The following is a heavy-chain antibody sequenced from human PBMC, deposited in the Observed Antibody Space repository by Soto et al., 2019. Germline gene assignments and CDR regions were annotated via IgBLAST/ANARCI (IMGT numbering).Heavy chain of an antibody. V-gene: IGHV3-33*01. Sequence: ESGGGVVQPGRSLRLSCEGSGFTFRNHGMHWIRQSPGKGLEWLAVIWYDGSEKYYADSVKGRFTISRDNSKNTLYLQMNRLKVEDTSIYYCASWSNNEVVESWGQGNGVPV. CDR1: GFTFRNHG. CDR3: ASWSNNEVVES. D-gene: IGHD3-3*01. J-gene: IGHJ5*01. CDR2: IWYDGSEK.